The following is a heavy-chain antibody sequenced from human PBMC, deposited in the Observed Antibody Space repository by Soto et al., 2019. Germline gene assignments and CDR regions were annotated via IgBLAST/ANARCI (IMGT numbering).Heavy chain of an antibody. CDR1: GGSISSYY. D-gene: IGHD6-19*01. V-gene: IGHV4-59*01. CDR3: ARDLSSSGSNWFDP. Sequence: SETLSLTXTVSGGSISSYYWSWIRQPPGKGLEWIGYIYYSGSTNYNPSLKSRVTISVDTSKNQFSLKLSSVTAADTAVYYCARDLSSSGSNWFDPWGQGTLVTVSS. J-gene: IGHJ5*02. CDR2: IYYSGST.